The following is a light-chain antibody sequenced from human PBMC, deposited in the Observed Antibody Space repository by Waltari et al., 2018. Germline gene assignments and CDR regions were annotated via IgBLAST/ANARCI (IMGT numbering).Light chain of an antibody. Sequence: SYELTQPSSVSVSPGQKATITCYGDALPRQYVYWYQLKSGQAPLLVMYEDTKRPSGIPERFSGSTSGTTATLTISGAQVADEADYYCYSADINDHHWVFGGGTKVTVL. CDR3: YSADINDHHWV. V-gene: IGLV3-10*01. CDR1: ALPRQY. CDR2: EDT. J-gene: IGLJ3*02.